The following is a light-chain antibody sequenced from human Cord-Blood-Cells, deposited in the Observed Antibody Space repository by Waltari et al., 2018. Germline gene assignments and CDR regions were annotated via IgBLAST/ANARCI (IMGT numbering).Light chain of an antibody. CDR3: QQYNNWPLT. J-gene: IGKJ4*01. CDR2: GAS. CDR1: QRVSSN. Sequence: EIVMTQSPATLSVSPGESATLSCRASQRVSSNLAWYQQKPGQAPRLLIYGASTSATGIPARFRGSGSGTEFTLTISSLQSEDFAVYYCQQYNNWPLTFGGGTKVEIK. V-gene: IGKV3-15*01.